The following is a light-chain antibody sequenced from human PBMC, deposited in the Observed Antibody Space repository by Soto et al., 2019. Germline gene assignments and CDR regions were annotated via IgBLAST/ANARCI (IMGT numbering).Light chain of an antibody. CDR2: GAS. V-gene: IGKV3-15*01. CDR1: QSVSSSY. CDR3: QQYHYWPPIT. Sequence: IMMTQSPVTLSVSPGERPTLSYRAIQSVSSSYLAWYQQKPGQAPRLLIYGASNRATGIPARFSGSGSRTEFALTISSLQSEDFAVYYCQQYHYWPPITFGQGTRLEIK. J-gene: IGKJ5*01.